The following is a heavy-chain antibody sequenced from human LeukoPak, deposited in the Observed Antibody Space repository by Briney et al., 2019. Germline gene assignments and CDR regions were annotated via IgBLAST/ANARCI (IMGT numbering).Heavy chain of an antibody. CDR2: ISWNSGSI. Sequence: GGSLRLSCAASGFTFDDYAMHWVRQAPGKGLEWVSGISWNSGSIGYADSVKGRFTISRDNAKNSLYLQMNSLRAEDTALYYCAKDLVAVTTMDYYYGMDVWGQGTTVTVSS. CDR3: AKDLVAVTTMDYYYGMDV. CDR1: GFTFDDYA. J-gene: IGHJ6*02. V-gene: IGHV3-9*01. D-gene: IGHD4-17*01.